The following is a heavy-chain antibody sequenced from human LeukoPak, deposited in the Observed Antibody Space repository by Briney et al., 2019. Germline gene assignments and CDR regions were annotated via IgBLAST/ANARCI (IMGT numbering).Heavy chain of an antibody. D-gene: IGHD4-17*01. CDR2: IRYDGSNK. J-gene: IGHJ4*02. Sequence: GSLRLSCAASGFTFSSYGMHWVRQAPGKGLEWVAFIRYDGSNKYYADSVKGRFTISRDNSKNTLYLQMNSLRAEDTAVYYCAYGDYLGPARFDYWGQGTLVTVSS. V-gene: IGHV3-30*02. CDR1: GFTFSSYG. CDR3: AYGDYLGPARFDY.